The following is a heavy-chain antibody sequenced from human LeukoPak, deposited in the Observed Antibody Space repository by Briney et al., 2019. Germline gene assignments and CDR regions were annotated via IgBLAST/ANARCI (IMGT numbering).Heavy chain of an antibody. Sequence: GGSLRLSCAASEFTFSSYAMSWVRQAPGKGLEWVSTVSGSGDSTYYTDSVKGRFTISRDNSKNTLYLQMNSLRAEDTAVYYCAKGRKYYDFWSGYCHFDYWGQGTLVTVSS. J-gene: IGHJ4*02. CDR1: EFTFSSYA. V-gene: IGHV3-23*01. CDR2: VSGSGDST. CDR3: AKGRKYYDFWSGYCHFDY. D-gene: IGHD3-3*01.